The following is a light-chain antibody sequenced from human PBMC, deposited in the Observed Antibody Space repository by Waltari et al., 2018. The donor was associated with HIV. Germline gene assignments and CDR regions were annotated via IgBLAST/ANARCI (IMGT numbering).Light chain of an antibody. Sequence: QSVLTQPPSVSAAPGQKVTISCSGSTSNVGKNYVSWYQQFPETAPKLIIYDNNKRPSGIPERFTGSKSGTPATLTITGLRTGEEADYDCGTWDSSVSAGVFGGGSKLTVL. CDR2: DNN. CDR3: GTWDSSVSAGV. CDR1: TSNVGKNY. V-gene: IGLV1-51*01. J-gene: IGLJ3*02.